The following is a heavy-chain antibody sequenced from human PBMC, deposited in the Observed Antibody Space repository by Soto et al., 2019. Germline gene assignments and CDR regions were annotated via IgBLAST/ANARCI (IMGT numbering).Heavy chain of an antibody. J-gene: IGHJ6*02. V-gene: IGHV5-51*01. CDR1: GYTFTTYW. CDR3: ASMIRGSGSGMDV. D-gene: IGHD3-10*01. CDR2: IYPGDSDT. Sequence: PGESLKISCKGSGYTFTTYWIGWVRQMPGKGLEWMGIIYPGDSDTRYSPSFQGQVTISADKSISTAYLRWSSLKASDTAMYYCASMIRGSGSGMDVWGQGTTVTVSS.